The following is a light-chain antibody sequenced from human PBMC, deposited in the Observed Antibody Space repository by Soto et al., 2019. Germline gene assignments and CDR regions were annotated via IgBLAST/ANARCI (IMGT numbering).Light chain of an antibody. CDR1: QTISTW. CDR3: QQYNSYSSWT. V-gene: IGKV1-5*01. CDR2: DAS. Sequence: DIQVTQSPPTLSASVGDRVTITCRASQTISTWMAWYQQKPGKAPKLLVYDASTLQSGVASRFSGSGSGTEFTLIISGLQPDDFATYYCQQYNSYSSWTFGQGTKVDIK. J-gene: IGKJ1*01.